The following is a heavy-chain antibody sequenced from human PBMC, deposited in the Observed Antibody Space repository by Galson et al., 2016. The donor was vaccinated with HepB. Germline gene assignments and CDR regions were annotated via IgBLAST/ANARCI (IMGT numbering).Heavy chain of an antibody. J-gene: IGHJ6*02. Sequence: SLRLSCAASGFNFNSYNMNWVRQAPGKGLEWVSSIRGSGGSTDYADSVKGRFTISRDNSENTLSLQMNSLRAEDTAVYYCAKSIVAAPPNRSYYYYGMDVWGQGTTVTVSS. D-gene: IGHD6-6*01. CDR1: GFNFNSYN. CDR3: AKSIVAAPPNRSYYYYGMDV. CDR2: IRGSGGST. V-gene: IGHV3-23*01.